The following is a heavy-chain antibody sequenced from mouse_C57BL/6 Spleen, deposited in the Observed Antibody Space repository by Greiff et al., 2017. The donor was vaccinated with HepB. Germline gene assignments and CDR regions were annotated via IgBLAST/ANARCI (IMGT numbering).Heavy chain of an antibody. J-gene: IGHJ4*01. CDR1: GFSLTGYG. D-gene: IGHD4-1*01. V-gene: IGHV2-6-1*01. CDR2: IWSDGST. CDR3: ARHGDWDGPRGAMDY. Sequence: VHLVESGPGLVAPSQSLSITCTVSGFSLTGYGVHWVRQPPGKGLEWLVVIWSDGSTTYNSALKSRLSISKDNSKSQVFLKMNSLQTDDTAMYYCARHGDWDGPRGAMDYWGQGTSVTVSS.